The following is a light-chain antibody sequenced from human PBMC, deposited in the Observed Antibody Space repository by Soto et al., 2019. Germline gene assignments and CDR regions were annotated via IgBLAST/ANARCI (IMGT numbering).Light chain of an antibody. CDR1: SSDVGGYKY. Sequence: QSALTQPASVSGSPGQSITISCTGTSSDVGGYKYISWYQQHPGKAPKLLIYDIRNRPSGVSDRFSGSKSGNTASLTISGLQAEDGADYYCSSYTSSSTRVFGSGTNVTVL. J-gene: IGLJ1*01. CDR3: SSYTSSSTRV. CDR2: DIR. V-gene: IGLV2-14*03.